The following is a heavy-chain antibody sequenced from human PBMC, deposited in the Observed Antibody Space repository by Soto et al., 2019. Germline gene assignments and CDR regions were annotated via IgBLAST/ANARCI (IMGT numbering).Heavy chain of an antibody. CDR2: IRGKPNAYAT. CDR3: PGGGDSQIDY. CDR1: GFTFSGAP. V-gene: IGHV3-73*01. Sequence: EVQLVESGGGLVQPGGSLKLSCAASGFTFSGAPIHWVRQASGKGLEWVGRIRGKPNAYATTYGESVKGRLTISRDDSRNTAYLQMNSLKTEDTAVYYCPGGGDSQIDYWGQGTLVTVSS. J-gene: IGHJ4*02. D-gene: IGHD3-16*01.